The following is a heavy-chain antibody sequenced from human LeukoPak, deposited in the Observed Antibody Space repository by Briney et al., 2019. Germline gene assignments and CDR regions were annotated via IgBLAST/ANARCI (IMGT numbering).Heavy chain of an antibody. CDR3: ARRLDYYDSSGYYLPTDSDFDY. CDR1: GYSFTNYW. D-gene: IGHD3-22*01. CDR2: IYPGDSDT. J-gene: IGHJ4*02. Sequence: GESLKISCKGSGYSFTNYWIGWVRQMPGKGLEWMGIIYPGDSDTRYSPSFQGQVTISADKSISTAYLQWSGLKASDSAMYYCARRLDYYDSSGYYLPTDSDFDYWGQGTLVTVSS. V-gene: IGHV5-51*01.